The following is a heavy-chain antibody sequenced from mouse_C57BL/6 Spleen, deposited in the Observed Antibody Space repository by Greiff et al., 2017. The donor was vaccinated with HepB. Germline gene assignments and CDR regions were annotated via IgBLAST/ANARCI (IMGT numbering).Heavy chain of an antibody. V-gene: IGHV2-2*01. Sequence: QVQLKESGPGLVQPSQSLSITCTVSGFSLTSYGVHWVRQSPGKGLEWLGVIWSGGSTDYNAAFISRLSISKDNSKSQVFFKMNSLQADDTAIYYCARVFYDYAEGWYFDVWGTGTTVTVSS. CDR2: IWSGGST. D-gene: IGHD2-4*01. J-gene: IGHJ1*03. CDR1: GFSLTSYG. CDR3: ARVFYDYAEGWYFDV.